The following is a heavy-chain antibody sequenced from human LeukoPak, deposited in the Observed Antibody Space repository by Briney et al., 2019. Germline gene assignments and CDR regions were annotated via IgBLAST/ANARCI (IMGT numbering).Heavy chain of an antibody. D-gene: IGHD2-2*01. CDR1: GYTFTSYD. J-gene: IGHJ6*02. CDR3: ARGGDIVVVPAASLYYYYGMDV. Sequence: GASVKVSCKASGYTFTSYDINWVRQATGQGLEWMGWMNPNSGNTGYAQKFQGRVTMTRNTSISTAYMELSSLRSEDTAVYYCARGGDIVVVPAASLYYYYGMDVWGQGTTVTVSS. CDR2: MNPNSGNT. V-gene: IGHV1-8*01.